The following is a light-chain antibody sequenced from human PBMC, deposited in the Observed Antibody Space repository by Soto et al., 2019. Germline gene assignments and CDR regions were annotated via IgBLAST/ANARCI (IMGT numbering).Light chain of an antibody. J-gene: IGLJ2*01. CDR3: SSFDGNNNLV. Sequence: QSALTQPPSASGSPGQSVTISCTGTSSDVGGYNYVSWYQQHPGKAPKLMISEVSKRPSGVPDRFSGSRSGNTASLTVSGLQAEDEADYYCSSFDGNNNLVFGGGTKLTFL. CDR2: EVS. V-gene: IGLV2-8*01. CDR1: SSDVGGYNY.